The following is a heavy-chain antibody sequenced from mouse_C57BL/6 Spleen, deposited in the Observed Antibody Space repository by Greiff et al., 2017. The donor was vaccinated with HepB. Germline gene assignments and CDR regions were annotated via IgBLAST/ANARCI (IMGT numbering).Heavy chain of an antibody. V-gene: IGHV1-54*01. CDR3: ARRTNWVYYFDY. CDR2: INPGSGGT. CDR1: GYAFTNYL. J-gene: IGHJ2*01. D-gene: IGHD4-1*01. Sequence: QVQLKQSGAELVRPGTSVKVSCKASGYAFTNYLIEWVKQRPGQGLEWIGVINPGSGGTNYNEKFKGKATLTADKSSSTAYMQLSSLTSEDSAVYFCARRTNWVYYFDYWGQGTTLTVSS.